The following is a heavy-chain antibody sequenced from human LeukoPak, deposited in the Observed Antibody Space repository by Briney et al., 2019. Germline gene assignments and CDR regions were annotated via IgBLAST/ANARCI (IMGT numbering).Heavy chain of an antibody. V-gene: IGHV3-23*01. D-gene: IGHD1-26*01. Sequence: GGSLRLSCAASGFTFSSYAMSWARQAPGKGLEWVSAIRGSGDRTHYADSVKGRFTISRDNSKNTLYLQMNSLRAEDTAVYYCAKDSKIVGATFRSYHYMDVWGKGTAVTVSS. CDR1: GFTFSSYA. J-gene: IGHJ6*03. CDR2: IRGSGDRT. CDR3: AKDSKIVGATFRSYHYMDV.